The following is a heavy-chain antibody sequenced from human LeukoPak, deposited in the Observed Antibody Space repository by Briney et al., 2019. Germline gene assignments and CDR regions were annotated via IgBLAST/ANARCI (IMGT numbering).Heavy chain of an antibody. J-gene: IGHJ4*02. D-gene: IGHD6-13*01. Sequence: PGGSLRLSCAASGFTFSRYWMHWVRQAPGKGLEWVALISYGGTNKYYADSVKGRFTISRDNSKNMLYLQMNSLRPEDTAVYYCAKLKEAGYSSSWDLTYFDYWGQGTLVTVSS. CDR3: AKLKEAGYSSSWDLTYFDY. CDR1: GFTFSRYW. V-gene: IGHV3-30*18. CDR2: ISYGGTNK.